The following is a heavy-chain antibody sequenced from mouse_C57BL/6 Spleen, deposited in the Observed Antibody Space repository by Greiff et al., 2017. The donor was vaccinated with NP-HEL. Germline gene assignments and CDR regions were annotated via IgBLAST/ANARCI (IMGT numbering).Heavy chain of an antibody. CDR1: GFTFSSYG. J-gene: IGHJ4*01. V-gene: IGHV5-6*01. CDR2: ISSGGSYT. Sequence: DVHLVESGGDLVKPGGSLKLSCAASGFTFSSYGMSWVRQTPDKRLEWVATISSGGSYTYYPDSVKGRFTISRDNAKNTLYLQMSSLKSEDTAMYYCARQNGAMDYWGQGTSVTVSS. CDR3: ARQNGAMDY.